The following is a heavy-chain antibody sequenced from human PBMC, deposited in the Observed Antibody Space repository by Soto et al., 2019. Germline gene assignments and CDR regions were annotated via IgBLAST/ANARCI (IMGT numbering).Heavy chain of an antibody. CDR2: IDTVTANT. CDR1: GYIFTTYA. D-gene: IGHD3-10*01. V-gene: IGHV1-3*04. J-gene: IGHJ4*02. CDR3: ANYGSGSYYY. Sequence: ASVKVSCKASGYIFTTYAIHWVRQAPGQRLEWMGWIDTVTANTKYSQKFQGRVTFTRDTSASTAYMELSGLRPEDTAIYYCANYGSGSYYYWGQGSPVTVSS.